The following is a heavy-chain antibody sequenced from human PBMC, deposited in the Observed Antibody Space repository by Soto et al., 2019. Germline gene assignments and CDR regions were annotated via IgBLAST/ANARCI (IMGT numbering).Heavy chain of an antibody. D-gene: IGHD2-2*01. Sequence: EVQLVESGGGLVQPGGSLKLSCAASGFTFSSSAMHWVRQASGKGLEWVGRIRSKANSYATAYAASVKGRFTISRDDSKNTAYLNRNSLKTEDTAVYYCTPYPFDYWGQGTLVTVSS. CDR1: GFTFSSSA. CDR3: TPYPFDY. J-gene: IGHJ4*02. CDR2: IRSKANSYAT. V-gene: IGHV3-73*02.